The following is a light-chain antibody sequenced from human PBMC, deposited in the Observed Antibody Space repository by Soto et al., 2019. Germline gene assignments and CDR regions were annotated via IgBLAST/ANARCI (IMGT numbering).Light chain of an antibody. CDR3: LQRSGWPWT. Sequence: EIVLTQSPATLSLSPGERATLSCRASQSVSSYLAWYQQKPGQAPRLLIYDASNRATDIPASVSGSGSGTDVTLTISSLEPEDFSVYYCLQRSGWPWTFGQGTRVEIK. V-gene: IGKV3-11*01. CDR1: QSVSSY. CDR2: DAS. J-gene: IGKJ1*01.